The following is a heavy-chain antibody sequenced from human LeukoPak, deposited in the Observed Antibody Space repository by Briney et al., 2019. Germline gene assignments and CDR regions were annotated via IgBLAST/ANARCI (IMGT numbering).Heavy chain of an antibody. CDR3: ARGLGGIELDY. J-gene: IGHJ4*02. CDR1: GGSISSYY. CDR2: IYYSGST. D-gene: IGHD5-18*01. Sequence: SETLSLTCTVSGGSISSYYWSWIRQPPGKGLEWIGYIYYSGSTNYNPSLKSRVTISVDTSKNQFSLKLSSVTAADTAVYYYARGLGGIELDYWGQGTLVTVPS. V-gene: IGHV4-59*01.